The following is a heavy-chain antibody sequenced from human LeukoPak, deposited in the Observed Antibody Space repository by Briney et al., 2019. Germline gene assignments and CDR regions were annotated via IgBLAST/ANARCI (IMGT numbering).Heavy chain of an antibody. Sequence: GESLKISCKGPGYSFTSYWIGWARQMPGKGLEWMGIIYPGDSDTRYSPSFQGQVTISADKSISTAYLQWSSLKASDTAMYYCARTTMDYDFWSGYPSVFNWFDPWGQGTLVTVSS. V-gene: IGHV5-51*01. D-gene: IGHD3-3*01. J-gene: IGHJ5*02. CDR3: ARTTMDYDFWSGYPSVFNWFDP. CDR1: GYSFTSYW. CDR2: IYPGDSDT.